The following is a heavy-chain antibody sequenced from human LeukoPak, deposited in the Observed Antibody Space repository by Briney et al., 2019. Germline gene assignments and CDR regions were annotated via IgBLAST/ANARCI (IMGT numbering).Heavy chain of an antibody. V-gene: IGHV3-15*01. CDR3: TTGLPGEGFFFDY. CDR1: GFTFSNAW. J-gene: IGHJ4*02. Sequence: GGSLRLSCAASGFTFSNAWMSWVRQAPGKGLEWVGRIKSKTDGGTKDYAAPVKGRFTISRDDSKNTLYLQMNSLKTEDTAVYYCTTGLPGEGFFFDYWGQGTLVTVSS. CDR2: IKSKTDGGTK.